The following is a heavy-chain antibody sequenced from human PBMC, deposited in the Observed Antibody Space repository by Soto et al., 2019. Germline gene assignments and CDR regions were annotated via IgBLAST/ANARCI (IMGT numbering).Heavy chain of an antibody. CDR1: GFTFGDYA. CDR3: TRDRFLGTLATNWFDP. V-gene: IGHV3-49*03. Sequence: GGSLRLSCTASGFTFGDYAMSWFRQAPGKGLEWVGFIRSKAYGGTTEYAASVKGRFTISRDDSKSIAYLQMNSLKTEDTAVYYCTRDRFLGTLATNWFDPWGQGTLVTVSS. D-gene: IGHD3-3*01. J-gene: IGHJ5*02. CDR2: IRSKAYGGTT.